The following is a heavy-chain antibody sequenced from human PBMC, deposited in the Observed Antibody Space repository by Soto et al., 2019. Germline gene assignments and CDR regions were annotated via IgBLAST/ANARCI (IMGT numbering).Heavy chain of an antibody. V-gene: IGHV3-23*01. D-gene: IGHD2-2*01. J-gene: IGHJ6*03. CDR2: ISGSGGST. CDR3: AKVSGYCRSTSCYPDYYYYYMDV. Sequence: PGGSLRLSCAASGFTFSSYAMSWVRQAPGKGLEWVSAISGSGGSTYYADSVKGRFTISRDNSKNTLYLQMNSLRAEDTAVYYCAKVSGYCRSTSCYPDYYYYYMDVWGKGTTVTVSS. CDR1: GFTFSSYA.